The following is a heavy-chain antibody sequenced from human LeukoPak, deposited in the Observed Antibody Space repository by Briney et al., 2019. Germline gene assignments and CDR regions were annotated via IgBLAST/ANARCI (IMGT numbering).Heavy chain of an antibody. Sequence: ASVNVSCKASGYTFTSYGITWVRQARRQALEWMVWISAYNGNTNYAPRLQGRVTMPTDPSTSTAYMDLRSLRSGDTAVSYCARAFRGNTVTSKGYTFDIWGQGTMVTVSS. J-gene: IGHJ3*02. D-gene: IGHD4-17*01. CDR2: ISAYNGNT. CDR3: ARAFRGNTVTSKGYTFDI. V-gene: IGHV1-18*01. CDR1: GYTFTSYG.